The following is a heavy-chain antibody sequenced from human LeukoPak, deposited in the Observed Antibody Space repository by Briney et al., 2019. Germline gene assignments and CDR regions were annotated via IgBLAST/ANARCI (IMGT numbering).Heavy chain of an antibody. CDR1: GYTFTGYY. D-gene: IGHD3-9*01. CDR2: INPSGGST. CDR3: ARELLTGYSTDY. J-gene: IGHJ4*02. V-gene: IGHV1-46*01. Sequence: ASVKVSCKASGYTFTGYYMHWVRQAPGQGLEWMGIINPSGGSTSYAQKFQGRVTMTRDTSTSTVYMELSSLRSEDTAVYYCARELLTGYSTDYWGQGTLVTVSS.